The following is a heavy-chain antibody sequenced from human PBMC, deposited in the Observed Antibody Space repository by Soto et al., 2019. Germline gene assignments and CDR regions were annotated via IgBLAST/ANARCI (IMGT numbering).Heavy chain of an antibody. CDR3: ARAVGPFDS. J-gene: IGHJ4*02. CDR1: GFTFSTYG. Sequence: QVQLVESGGGVVQPGRSLRLSCAASGFTFSTYGIHWVRQAPGKGLEWVAVIWHDGSYKYYADSVKGRFTISRDNSKNTLYLQMNSLTAGDTAVYYCARAVGPFDSWGQGTLVTVSS. CDR2: IWHDGSYK. V-gene: IGHV3-33*01. D-gene: IGHD1-26*01.